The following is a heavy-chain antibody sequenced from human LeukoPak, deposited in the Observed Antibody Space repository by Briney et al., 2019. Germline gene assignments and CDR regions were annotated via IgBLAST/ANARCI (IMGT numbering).Heavy chain of an antibody. Sequence: SETLSLTCTVSGDSISSSSSYWGWIRQPPGEGLEWIGSIYYSGSTNYNPSLKSRVTISVDKSKNQFSLKLSSVTAADTAVYYCARVPLLDYGDYYFDYWGQGTLVTVSS. D-gene: IGHD4-17*01. CDR2: IYYSGST. V-gene: IGHV4-39*07. CDR3: ARVPLLDYGDYYFDY. J-gene: IGHJ4*02. CDR1: GDSISSSSSY.